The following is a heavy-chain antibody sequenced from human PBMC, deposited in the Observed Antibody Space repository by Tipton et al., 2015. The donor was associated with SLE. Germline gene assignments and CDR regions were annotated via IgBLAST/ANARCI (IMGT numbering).Heavy chain of an antibody. Sequence: LSLTCAVYGGSISSRNWWSWIRQPPGKGLEWIGEIDHSGSTNYNPSLKSRVTISVDTSKNQFSLKLSSVTAADTAVYYCARGTPFMEWERNWFDPWGQGTLVTVSS. V-gene: IGHV4-4*02. CDR1: GGSISSRNW. J-gene: IGHJ5*02. D-gene: IGHD3-3*01. CDR2: IDHSGST. CDR3: ARGTPFMEWERNWFDP.